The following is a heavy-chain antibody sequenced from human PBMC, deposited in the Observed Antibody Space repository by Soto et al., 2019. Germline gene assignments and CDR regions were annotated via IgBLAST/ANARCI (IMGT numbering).Heavy chain of an antibody. V-gene: IGHV1-18*01. J-gene: IGHJ6*02. CDR2: ISGYNGKT. CDR1: GYTFSMSG. Sequence: QVQLVQSGAEVKKPGASVKVSCKSSGYTFSMSGISWVRQAPGQGLEWMGWISGYNGKTNYEQKFQDRVTXTXXXSXXMAYMELRSLRSDDTAVYYCAREGPRPDYYYGMDVWGQGTTVTVSS. CDR3: AREGPRPDYYYGMDV.